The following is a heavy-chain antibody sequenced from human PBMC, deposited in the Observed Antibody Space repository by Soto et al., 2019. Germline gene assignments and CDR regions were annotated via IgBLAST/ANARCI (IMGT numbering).Heavy chain of an antibody. D-gene: IGHD6-13*01. CDR2: IYYSGST. V-gene: IGHV4-59*08. CDR1: GISIRRYY. Sequence: SETLALTCSCSGISIRRYYCSWIRQPTGKGLEWIGYIYYSGSTNYTPSLKSRVTISVDTSKNQFSLKLSSVTAADTAVYYCASTIHSSSWSFDYWGQGTLVTVSS. CDR3: ASTIHSSSWSFDY. J-gene: IGHJ4*02.